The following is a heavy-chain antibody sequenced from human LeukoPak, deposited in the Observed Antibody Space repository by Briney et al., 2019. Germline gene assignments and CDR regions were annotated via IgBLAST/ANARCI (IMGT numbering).Heavy chain of an antibody. CDR1: GFTFSSYG. CDR2: ISYDGSNK. V-gene: IGHV3-30*18. J-gene: IGHJ4*02. CDR3: AKDTADSGWYYADY. Sequence: PGGSLRLSCAASGFTFSSYGMHCVRQAPGKGLEWVAVISYDGSNKYYADSVKGRFTISRDNSKNTLYLQMNSLRAGDTALYYCAKDTADSGWYYADYWGQGTLVTVSS. D-gene: IGHD6-19*01.